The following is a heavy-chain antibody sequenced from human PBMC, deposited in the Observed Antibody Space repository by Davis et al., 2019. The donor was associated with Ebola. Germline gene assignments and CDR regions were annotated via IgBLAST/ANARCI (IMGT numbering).Heavy chain of an antibody. CDR3: TTERAAAGGETYNWFDP. CDR1: GFTFSNAW. D-gene: IGHD6-13*01. J-gene: IGHJ5*02. V-gene: IGHV3-15*01. CDR2: IKSKTDGGTT. Sequence: PGGSLRLSCAASGFTFSNAWMSWVRQAPGKGLEWVGRIKSKTDGGTTDYAASVKGRFTISRGDSKNTLYLQMNSLKTEDTAVYYCTTERAAAGGETYNWFDPWGQGTLVTVSS.